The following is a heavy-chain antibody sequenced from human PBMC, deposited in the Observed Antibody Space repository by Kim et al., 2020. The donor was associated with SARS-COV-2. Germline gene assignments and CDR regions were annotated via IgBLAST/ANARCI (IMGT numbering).Heavy chain of an antibody. J-gene: IGHJ4*02. CDR3: TRSIAARPDFDS. D-gene: IGHD6-6*01. CDR2: ISSSSSTI. Sequence: GGSLRLSCAASGFTFSSYEMNWVRQAPGKGLEWVSFISSSSSTIYYADSVKGRLTISRDNAKNSLYLQMNSLRAEDTAIYHCTRSIAARPDFDSWGQGTLVTVSS. CDR1: GFTFSSYE. V-gene: IGHV3-48*03.